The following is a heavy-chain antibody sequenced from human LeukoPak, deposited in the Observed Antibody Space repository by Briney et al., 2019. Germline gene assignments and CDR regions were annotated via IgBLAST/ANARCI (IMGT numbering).Heavy chain of an antibody. J-gene: IGHJ4*02. CDR2: FSGNGGST. CDR1: GFTFDDYA. Sequence: GGSLRLSCAASGFTFDDYAMSWVRQAPGKGLEWVSGFSGNGGSTYYADSVKGRFTISRDNSKNTLYLQMNSLRAEDTAVYYCARSSRELGGYAPWELMPPFDYWGQGTLVTVSS. V-gene: IGHV3-23*01. CDR3: ARSSRELGGYAPWELMPPFDY. D-gene: IGHD1-7*01.